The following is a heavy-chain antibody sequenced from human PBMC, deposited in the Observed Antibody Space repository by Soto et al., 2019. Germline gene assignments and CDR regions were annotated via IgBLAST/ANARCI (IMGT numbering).Heavy chain of an antibody. CDR2: VIPILNVA. V-gene: IGHV1-69*04. Sequence: QVQLVQSGAEVKKPGSSVKVSCQTSGGSFGIYPISWVRQAPGQGLEWVGRVIPILNVANYTQKLHGRLTLTADKSSTTAYMELSSLTSADTAVYYCARESTSRLDYSGQGTLVTVSS. CDR1: GGSFGIYP. D-gene: IGHD2-2*01. CDR3: ARESTSRLDY. J-gene: IGHJ4*02.